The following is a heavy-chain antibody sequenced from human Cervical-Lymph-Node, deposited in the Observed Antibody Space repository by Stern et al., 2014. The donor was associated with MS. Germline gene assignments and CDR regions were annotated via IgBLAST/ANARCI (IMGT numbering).Heavy chain of an antibody. CDR2: IYPGDSDT. Sequence: EVQLVESGAEVKKPGESLKISCKGSGYSFTRYWIGWVRQMPGKGLEWMGIIYPGDSDTRYSPSFQGQVTISADKSISTAYLQWSSLKASDTAMYYCARLDIVVVAATIVPNLFDYWGQGTLVTVSS. J-gene: IGHJ4*02. CDR3: ARLDIVVVAATIVPNLFDY. V-gene: IGHV5-51*03. D-gene: IGHD2-15*01. CDR1: GYSFTRYW.